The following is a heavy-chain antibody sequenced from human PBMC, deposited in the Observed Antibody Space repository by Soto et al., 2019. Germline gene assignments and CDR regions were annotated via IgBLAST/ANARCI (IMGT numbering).Heavy chain of an antibody. J-gene: IGHJ4*02. D-gene: IGHD3-22*01. V-gene: IGHV4-31*03. CDR2: IYYSGTT. CDR3: ASSYYNGSSGPFDY. CDR1: GDSISSDFYY. Sequence: QVQLQESGPGLVKPSQTLSLTCTVSGDSISSDFYYWSWIRQRPGKGLEWIAYIYYSGTTYYNPSLESRATIXAXTXXNQFSLKLNSVSAADTAVYYCASSYYNGSSGPFDYWGQGTLVTVSS.